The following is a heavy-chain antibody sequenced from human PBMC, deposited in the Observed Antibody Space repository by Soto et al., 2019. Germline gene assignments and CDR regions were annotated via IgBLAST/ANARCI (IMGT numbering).Heavy chain of an antibody. CDR2: IYSGGYT. V-gene: IGHV3-53*01. J-gene: IGHJ4*02. D-gene: IGHD3-10*01. CDR3: GTPPGGGGY. Sequence: EVQLVESGGGLIQPGGSLRLSCAVSGFTVSNNYMSWVRQAPGKGLEGVSVIYSGGYTAYGDSVKGRFTISRDNSKNTLYPQVNTLGAGAPAVYYWGTPPGGGGYWGQGTLVTVSS. CDR1: GFTVSNNY.